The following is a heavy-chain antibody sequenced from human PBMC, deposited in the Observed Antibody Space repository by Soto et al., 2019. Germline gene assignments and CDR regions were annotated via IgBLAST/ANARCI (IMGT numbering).Heavy chain of an antibody. V-gene: IGHV3-9*01. J-gene: IGHJ4*02. CDR2: ISWNSGSI. Sequence: EVQLVESGGGLVQPGRSLRLSCAASGFTFDDYAMHWVRQAPGKGLEWVSGISWNSGSIGYADSVKGRFTISRNNAKNSLYLQMKSLIAEDAALFYCATDIRAGRCGDYVFDYWGQGTLVTVSS. CDR3: ATDIRAGRCGDYVFDY. D-gene: IGHD4-17*01. CDR1: GFTFDDYA.